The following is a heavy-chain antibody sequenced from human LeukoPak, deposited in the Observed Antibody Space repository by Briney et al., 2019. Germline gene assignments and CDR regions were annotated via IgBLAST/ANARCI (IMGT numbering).Heavy chain of an antibody. CDR3: ARDKEEQQLLPEDYYYYGMDV. J-gene: IGHJ6*02. V-gene: IGHV3-33*01. CDR1: GFTFRNHG. CDR2: IWYDGSNK. D-gene: IGHD6-13*01. Sequence: GGSLRLSCAASGFTFRNHGMHWVRQAPGKGLEWVAVIWYDGSNKYYADPVKGRFTISRDNSKNTLYLQMNSLRAEDTAVYYCARDKEEQQLLPEDYYYYGMDVWGQGTTVTVSS.